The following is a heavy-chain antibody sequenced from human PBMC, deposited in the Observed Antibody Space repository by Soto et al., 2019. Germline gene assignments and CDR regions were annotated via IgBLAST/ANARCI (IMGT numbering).Heavy chain of an antibody. CDR2: INPNSGGT. J-gene: IGHJ4*02. CDR3: AREYGSGGSCYHARYDY. D-gene: IGHD2-15*01. V-gene: IGHV1-2*04. Sequence: ASVKVSCKASGYTFTGYYMHWVRQAPGQGLEWMGWINPNSGGTNYAQKFQGWVTMTRDTSISTAYMELSRLRSDDTAVYYCAREYGSGGSCYHARYDYWGQGTLVTVSS. CDR1: GYTFTGYY.